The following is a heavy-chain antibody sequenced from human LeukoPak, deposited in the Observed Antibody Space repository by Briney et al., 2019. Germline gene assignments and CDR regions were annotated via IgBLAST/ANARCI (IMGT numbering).Heavy chain of an antibody. Sequence: PSETLSLTCTVSGGSVTSYYWSWVRQPPGKGLEWIGYMHYSGGATYYPSLKSRVAMSIDASKNQFSLKLRSVTAADTAVYYCARGIRVVGATHYLDQWGQGTPVTISS. CDR3: ARGIRVVGATHYLDQ. CDR1: GGSVTSYY. J-gene: IGHJ4*02. D-gene: IGHD1-26*01. CDR2: MHYSGGA. V-gene: IGHV4-59*02.